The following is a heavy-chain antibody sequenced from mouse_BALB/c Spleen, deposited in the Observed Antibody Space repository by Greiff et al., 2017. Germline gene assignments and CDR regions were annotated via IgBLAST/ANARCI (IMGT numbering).Heavy chain of an antibody. V-gene: IGHV1S22*01. CDR3: TREGTMGLRAWFAY. D-gene: IGHD2-2*01. CDR1: GYTFTSYW. Sequence: LQQPGSELVRPGASVKLSCKASGYTFTSYWMHWVKQRPGQGLEWIGNIYPGSGSTNYDEKFKSKATLTVDTSSSTAYMQLSSLTSEDSAVYYCTREGTMGLRAWFAYWGQGTLVTVSA. J-gene: IGHJ3*01. CDR2: IYPGSGST.